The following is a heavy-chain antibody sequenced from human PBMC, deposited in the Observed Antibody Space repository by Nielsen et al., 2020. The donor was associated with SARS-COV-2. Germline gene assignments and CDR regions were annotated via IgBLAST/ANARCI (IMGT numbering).Heavy chain of an antibody. CDR3: ARDYGGPRCAAFDI. V-gene: IGHV4-31*03. J-gene: IGHJ3*02. CDR1: GGSISSGGYY. CDR2: IYYSGST. Sequence: SETLSLTCTVSGGSISSGGYYWSWIRQHPGKGLEWIGYIYYSGSTYYNPSLKSRVTISIDTSKNQFSLKLSSVTAADTAVYYCARDYGGPRCAAFDIWGQGTMVTVSS. D-gene: IGHD4-23*01.